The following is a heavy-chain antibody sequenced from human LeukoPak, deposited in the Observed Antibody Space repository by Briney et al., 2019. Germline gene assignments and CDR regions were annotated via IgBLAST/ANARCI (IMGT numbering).Heavy chain of an antibody. CDR3: ARHVREHQLLPYYGMDV. V-gene: IGHV5-51*01. D-gene: IGHD3-10*02. CDR1: GYSFATYW. J-gene: IGHJ6*02. Sequence: GESLKISCTGSGYSFATYWIGWVRQMPGKGLEWMGIIYPGDSNTRYTPSVQGKFTISTDNSVSTAYLQMSSLKASDTARYYCARHVREHQLLPYYGMDVWGQGTTVTVSS. CDR2: IYPGDSNT.